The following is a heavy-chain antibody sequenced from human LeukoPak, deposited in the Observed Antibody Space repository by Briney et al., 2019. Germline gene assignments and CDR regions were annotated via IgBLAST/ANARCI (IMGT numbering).Heavy chain of an antibody. CDR1: GISINNYY. Sequence: PSETLSLTCSVSGISINNYYWNWIRQPPGKGLEWIGYIYYRGSANYNPSLKSRVTVSVDTSKHQVSLRLSSVTAADTAVYYCASHYCSGGTCYGRRGVHYYYVVDVWGQGTTVTVS. CDR3: ASHYCSGGTCYGRRGVHYYYVVDV. CDR2: IYYRGSA. J-gene: IGHJ6*02. V-gene: IGHV4-59*01. D-gene: IGHD2-15*01.